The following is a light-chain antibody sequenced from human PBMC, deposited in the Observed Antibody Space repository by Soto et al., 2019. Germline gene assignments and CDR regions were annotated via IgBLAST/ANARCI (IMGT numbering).Light chain of an antibody. CDR3: QQYYSTPQA. J-gene: IGKJ1*01. Sequence: MIPSPESLSVLLGERATINCKSSRRLLYGSNDENYLAWYQQKPGQPPKLLIYWASTRESGVPDRFSGSGSGTEFTLTISSLQAEDVAVYYCQQYYSTPQAFGQGTKVDIK. V-gene: IGKV4-1*01. CDR2: WAS. CDR1: RRLLYGSNDENY.